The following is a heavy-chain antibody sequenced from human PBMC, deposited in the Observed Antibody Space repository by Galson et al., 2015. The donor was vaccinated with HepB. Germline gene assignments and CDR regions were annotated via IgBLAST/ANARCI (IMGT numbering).Heavy chain of an antibody. D-gene: IGHD6-19*01. J-gene: IGHJ5*02. Sequence: SLRLSCAASGFTLTSHSMNWVRQAPGKGLEWVSSISYSSVYIHYADSVTGRFTISRDNAKNSLYLQMNSLRAEDTAVYYCTRGPYSSGWSGGDLWGQGTLVTVSS. CDR2: ISYSSVYI. CDR1: GFTLTSHS. V-gene: IGHV3-21*06. CDR3: TRGPYSSGWSGGDL.